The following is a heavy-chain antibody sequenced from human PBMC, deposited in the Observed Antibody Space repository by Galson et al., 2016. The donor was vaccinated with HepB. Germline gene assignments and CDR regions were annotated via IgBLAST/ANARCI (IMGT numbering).Heavy chain of an antibody. CDR3: AKDANFWSGYPEDAFDM. V-gene: IGHV3-23*01. CDR2: ITASGTTT. D-gene: IGHD3-3*01. J-gene: IGHJ3*02. CDR1: GFAFTFYA. Sequence: SLRLSCAASGFAFTFYAMNWVRQPPGKGLEWVASITASGTTTHYADSVEGRFTVSSDSSKKMLFLQMNSLRVEDTAVYYCAKDANFWSGYPEDAFDMWGQGTMVTVSS.